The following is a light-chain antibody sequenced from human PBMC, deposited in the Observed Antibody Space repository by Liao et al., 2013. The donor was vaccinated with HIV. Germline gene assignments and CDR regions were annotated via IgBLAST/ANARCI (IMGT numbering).Light chain of an antibody. CDR1: QLGDRY. CDR2: QNV. Sequence: SYELTQPPSVSVSPGEPASITCSGDQLGDRYVSWYQQRPGQSPVLIMFQNVKRPSGIPERFSGSNSGNTATLTISGTQAMDEADYYCQAWDSSTPNWVFGGGTKLTVL. V-gene: IGLV3-1*01. CDR3: QAWDSSTPNWV. J-gene: IGLJ3*02.